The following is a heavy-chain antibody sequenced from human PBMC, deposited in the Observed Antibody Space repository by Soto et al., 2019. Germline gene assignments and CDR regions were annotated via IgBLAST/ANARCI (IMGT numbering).Heavy chain of an antibody. CDR2: ISGRDGST. CDR3: ARDRERDAWYEDY. D-gene: IGHD6-13*01. V-gene: IGHV3-23*01. CDR1: GFSFSSYA. J-gene: IGHJ4*02. Sequence: GGSLRLSCVASGFSFSSYAMNWFRQAPGKGLEWVSVISGRDGSTYYADSVKGRFTISRDNSKNTLYLEMNSLRAEDTAVYYCARDRERDAWYEDYWGQGILVTVSS.